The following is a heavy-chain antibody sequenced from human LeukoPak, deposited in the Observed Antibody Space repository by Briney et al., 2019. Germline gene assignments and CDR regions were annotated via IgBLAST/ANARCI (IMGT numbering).Heavy chain of an antibody. CDR3: ARGYCSSTSCYTGWFDP. D-gene: IGHD2-2*02. J-gene: IGHJ5*02. CDR2: IIPIFGTA. V-gene: IGHV1-69*13. Sequence: SVKVSCKASGYTFTSYAISWVRQAPGQGLEWMGGIIPIFGTANYAQKFQGRVTITADESTSTAYMELSSLRSEDTAVYYCARGYCSSTSCYTGWFDPWGQGTLVTVSS. CDR1: GYTFTSYA.